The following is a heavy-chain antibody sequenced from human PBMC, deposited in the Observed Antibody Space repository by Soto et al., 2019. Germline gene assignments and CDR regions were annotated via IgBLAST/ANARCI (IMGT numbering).Heavy chain of an antibody. CDR3: AREKMAAAGCFDY. D-gene: IGHD2-15*01. CDR2: ITTSTST. Sequence: GGSLRLSCAASGFTFSDFYMSWVRQAPGKGLEWVSYITTSTSTNYADSVRGRFTISRDNAKNSLFLQMNSLKPEDTAVYYCAREKMAAAGCFDYWGQGILVTVSS. J-gene: IGHJ4*02. V-gene: IGHV3-11*05. CDR1: GFTFSDFY.